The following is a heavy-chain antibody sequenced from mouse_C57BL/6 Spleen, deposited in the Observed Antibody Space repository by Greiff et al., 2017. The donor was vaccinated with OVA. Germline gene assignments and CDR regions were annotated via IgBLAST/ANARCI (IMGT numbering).Heavy chain of an antibody. D-gene: IGHD2-5*01. Sequence: EVQLVESGGGLVQPGGSLKLSCAASGFTFSDYYMYWVRQTPEKRLEWVAYISNGGGSTYYPDTVKGRFTISRDNAKNTLYLQMSRLKSEDTAMYYCARRAYYSNYFDYWGQGTTLTVSS. J-gene: IGHJ2*01. CDR1: GFTFSDYY. CDR2: ISNGGGST. V-gene: IGHV5-12*01. CDR3: ARRAYYSNYFDY.